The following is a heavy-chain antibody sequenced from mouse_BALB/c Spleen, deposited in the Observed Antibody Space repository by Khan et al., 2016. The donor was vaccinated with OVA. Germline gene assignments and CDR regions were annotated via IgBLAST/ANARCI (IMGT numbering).Heavy chain of an antibody. J-gene: IGHJ2*01. CDR2: IYPGTDNT. CDR1: GYIFTNYW. D-gene: IGHD6-2*01. V-gene: IGHV1-76*01. CDR3: AREESLYYFDY. Sequence: QIQLVQSGAELVRPGASVKLSCRTSGYIFTNYWIHWVKQRSGQGLEWIARIYPGTDNTYYNEKLKDKATLTADRSSSTAYMQLSSLKSEDSAVYFCAREESLYYFDYWGQGTTLTVSS.